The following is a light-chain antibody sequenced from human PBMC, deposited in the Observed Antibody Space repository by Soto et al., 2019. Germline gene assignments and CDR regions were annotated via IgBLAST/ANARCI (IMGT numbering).Light chain of an antibody. CDR2: DTS. CDR3: QERTFWPPLS. CDR1: QSVGDR. V-gene: IGKV3-11*01. Sequence: EIVLTQSPATLSLSPGERATLFCRASQSVGDRLAWYQQKPGQTPRGVIYDTSKRASDIPERFSGSGSGTDFTLSISSLEPEDFAIYYCQERTFWPPLSFGGGTRV. J-gene: IGKJ4*01.